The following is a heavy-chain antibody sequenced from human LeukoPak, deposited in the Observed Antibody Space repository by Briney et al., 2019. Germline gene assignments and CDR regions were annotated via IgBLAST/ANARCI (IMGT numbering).Heavy chain of an antibody. D-gene: IGHD3-22*01. CDR2: INPDSGDT. CDR3: ARDRPPYYLDSSGYTYFDY. Sequence: ASVKVSCKASGYTFSGYYIHWVRQAPGQGLDWMGWINPDSGDTRYAQSFQGRATMTRDTTISTAYLELSSLRREDTAVYFCARDRPPYYLDSSGYTYFDYWGQGTLVTVSS. J-gene: IGHJ4*02. CDR1: GYTFSGYY. V-gene: IGHV1-2*02.